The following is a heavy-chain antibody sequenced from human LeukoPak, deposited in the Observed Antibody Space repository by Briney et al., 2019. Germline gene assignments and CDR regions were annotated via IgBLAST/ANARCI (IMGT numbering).Heavy chain of an antibody. CDR3: ARVLYGDYPFDY. CDR1: GFTFDDYD. CDR2: INWNGGST. D-gene: IGHD4-17*01. V-gene: IGHV3-20*04. J-gene: IGHJ4*02. Sequence: GGSLRLSCAASGFTFDDYDMSWVRRAPGKGLEWVSGINWNGGSTGYADSVKGRFTISRDNAKNSLYLRMNSLRAEDTALYYCARVLYGDYPFDYWGQGTLVTVSS.